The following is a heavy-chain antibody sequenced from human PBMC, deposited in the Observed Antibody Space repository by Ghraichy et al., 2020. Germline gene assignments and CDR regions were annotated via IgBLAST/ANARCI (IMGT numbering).Heavy chain of an antibody. CDR3: AKDDGYCSSTSCYMADDAFDI. CDR1: GYTFTSYA. J-gene: IGHJ3*02. Sequence: ASVKVSCKASGYTFTSYAMHWVRQAPGQRLEWMGWINAGNGNTKYSRKFQGRVTITRDTSASTAYMELSSLRSEDTAVYYCAKDDGYCSSTSCYMADDAFDIWGQGTMVTVSS. V-gene: IGHV1-3*01. D-gene: IGHD2-2*03. CDR2: INAGNGNT.